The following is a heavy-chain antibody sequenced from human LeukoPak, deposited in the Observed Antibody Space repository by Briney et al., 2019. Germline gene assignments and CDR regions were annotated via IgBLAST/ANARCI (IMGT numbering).Heavy chain of an antibody. V-gene: IGHV1-18*01. CDR1: GYTFTSYG. Sequence: WASVKLSCTASGYTFTSYGISWVRQAPGQGLEWMGWISAYNGNTNYAQKLQGRVTMTTDTSTSTAYMELRSLRPDDTAVYYCARNTYYYDSPVLYWGQGTLVTVSS. D-gene: IGHD3-22*01. J-gene: IGHJ4*02. CDR2: ISAYNGNT. CDR3: ARNTYYYDSPVLY.